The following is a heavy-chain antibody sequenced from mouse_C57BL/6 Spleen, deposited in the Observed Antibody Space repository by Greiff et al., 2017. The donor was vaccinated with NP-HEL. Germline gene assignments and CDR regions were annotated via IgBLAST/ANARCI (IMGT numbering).Heavy chain of an antibody. J-gene: IGHJ1*03. V-gene: IGHV1-15*01. CDR1: GYTFTDYE. Sequence: VKLMESGAELVRPGASVTLSCKASGYTFTDYEMHWVKQTPVHGLEWIGAIDPETGGTAYNQKFKGKAILTADKSSSTAYMELRSLTSEDSAVYYCTRFDGYYLYWYFDVWGTGTTVTVSS. CDR2: IDPETGGT. D-gene: IGHD2-3*01. CDR3: TRFDGYYLYWYFDV.